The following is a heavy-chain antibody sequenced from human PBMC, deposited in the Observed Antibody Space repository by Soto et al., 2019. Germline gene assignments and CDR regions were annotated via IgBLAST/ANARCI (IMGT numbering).Heavy chain of an antibody. V-gene: IGHV3-9*01. D-gene: IGHD6-6*01. CDR2: ISWNSGSI. J-gene: IGHJ5*02. CDR1: GFPFDDYA. CDR3: AKDMASSSINPNWFDP. Sequence: PGGSLRLSCAASGFPFDDYAMHLVRQSPGKGLEWVSGISWNSGSIGYADSVKGRFNISRDNAKNSLYLQMNSLRAEDTALYYCAKDMASSSINPNWFDPWGQGNLVTV.